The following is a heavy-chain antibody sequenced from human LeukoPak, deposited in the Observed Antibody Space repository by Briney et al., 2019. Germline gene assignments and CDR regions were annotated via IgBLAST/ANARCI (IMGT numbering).Heavy chain of an antibody. Sequence: GRSLRLSCTASGFTLGDYAMSWVRQAPGKGLEWVGFIRSKAYGGTTEYAASVKGRFTISRDDSKSIAYLQMNSLKTEDTAVYYCTRVAGRITMVRGVIYYYYGMDVWGQGTTVTVSS. J-gene: IGHJ6*02. V-gene: IGHV3-49*04. D-gene: IGHD3-10*01. CDR3: TRVAGRITMVRGVIYYYYGMDV. CDR2: IRSKAYGGTT. CDR1: GFTLGDYA.